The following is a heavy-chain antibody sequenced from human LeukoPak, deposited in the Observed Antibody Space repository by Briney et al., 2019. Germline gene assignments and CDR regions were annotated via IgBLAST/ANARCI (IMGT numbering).Heavy chain of an antibody. CDR2: INPNSGGT. CDR1: GYTFTGYY. V-gene: IGHV1-2*02. J-gene: IGHJ4*02. CDR3: AREWELLSYYFDY. Sequence: GASVKVSCKASGYTFTGYYMHWVRQAPGQGLEWMGWINPNSGGTNYAQKFQGRVTTTRDTSISTAYMELSRLRSDDTAVYYCAREWELLSYYFDYWGQGTLVTVSS. D-gene: IGHD1-26*01.